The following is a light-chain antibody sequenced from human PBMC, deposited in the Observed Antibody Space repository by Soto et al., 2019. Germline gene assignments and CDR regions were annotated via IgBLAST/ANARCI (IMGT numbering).Light chain of an antibody. CDR1: QSINIW. Sequence: DIQMTQSPSTLSASVGDRVTLTCRASQSINIWLAWYQQRPGKGPKLLIHKASILEGGVPSRFSGSASGTEFTLTISSLQPDDFATYYCLQYNHYPLTFGGGTKVEIK. CDR2: KAS. CDR3: LQYNHYPLT. V-gene: IGKV1-5*03. J-gene: IGKJ4*01.